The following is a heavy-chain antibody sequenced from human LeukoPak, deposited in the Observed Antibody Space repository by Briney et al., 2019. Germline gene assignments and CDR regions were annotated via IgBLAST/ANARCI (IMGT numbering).Heavy chain of an antibody. CDR1: GFTFSSYA. D-gene: IGHD3-10*01. CDR3: AKPPGGGVVDAFDI. CDR2: ISGSGVNT. V-gene: IGHV3-23*01. Sequence: GGSLRLSCVVSGFTFSSYAMDWVRQAPGQGLEWVSTISGSGVNTYYTDSVKGRFTISRDQSKSTLYLQMNSLRAEDTAVYYCAKPPGGGVVDAFDIWGQGTVVTVSS. J-gene: IGHJ3*02.